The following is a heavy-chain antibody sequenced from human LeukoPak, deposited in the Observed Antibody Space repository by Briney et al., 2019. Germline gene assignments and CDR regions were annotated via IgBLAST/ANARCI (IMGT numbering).Heavy chain of an antibody. D-gene: IGHD1-26*01. J-gene: IGHJ4*02. V-gene: IGHV4-59*08. CDR3: ARHLNAGSYTLDH. CDR1: GGSIRSYY. CDR2: IHDSGST. Sequence: SETLSLTCTVSGGSIRSYYWSWIRQPPGKGLEWIAHIHDSGSTSYNPSLKSRLTMSVDTSKNQFSLRLSSVTAADTAVYYCARHLNAGSYTLDHWGQGTLVTVSS.